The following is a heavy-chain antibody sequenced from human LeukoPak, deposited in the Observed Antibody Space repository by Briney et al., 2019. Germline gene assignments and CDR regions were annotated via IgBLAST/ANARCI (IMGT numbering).Heavy chain of an antibody. V-gene: IGHV4-59*01. CDR3: AGGPSSSTSDF. CDR2: MFHSGTT. D-gene: IGHD6-13*01. J-gene: IGHJ4*02. CDR1: GASITTYY. Sequence: SETLSLTCTVSGASITTYYWSWIRQPPGKGLEWIGYMFHSGTTNYNPSLKSRVTISLDTSKNQFSLKLTSVTGAGTAVYYCAGGPSSSTSDFWGQGTLDTISS.